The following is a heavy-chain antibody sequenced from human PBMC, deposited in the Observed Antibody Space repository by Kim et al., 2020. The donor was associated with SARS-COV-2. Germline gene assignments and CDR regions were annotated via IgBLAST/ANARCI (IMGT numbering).Heavy chain of an antibody. CDR2: IYYSGST. Sequence: SETLSLTCTVSGGSISSYYWSWIRQPPGKGLEWIGYIYYSGSTNYNPSLKSRVTISVDTSKNQFSLKLSSVTAADTAVYYCARVYWGRDSSSWYGYFDYWGQGTLVTVSS. V-gene: IGHV4-59*01. J-gene: IGHJ4*02. CDR3: ARVYWGRDSSSWYGYFDY. CDR1: GGSISSYY. D-gene: IGHD6-13*01.